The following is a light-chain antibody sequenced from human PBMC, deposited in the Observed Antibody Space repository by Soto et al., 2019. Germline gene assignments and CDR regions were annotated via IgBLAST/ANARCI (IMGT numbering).Light chain of an antibody. Sequence: DIQMTQSPSSLSAFVGDRVTITCRASQDIGNFLAWYQQKPGKVPKLLIYAASTLQSGVPYRLSGSGSGTDFTLTISSLQPDDFATYYCQKLNSYPLTXGGGTKVDIK. CDR3: QKLNSYPLT. CDR2: AAS. CDR1: QDIGNF. V-gene: IGKV1-27*01. J-gene: IGKJ4*01.